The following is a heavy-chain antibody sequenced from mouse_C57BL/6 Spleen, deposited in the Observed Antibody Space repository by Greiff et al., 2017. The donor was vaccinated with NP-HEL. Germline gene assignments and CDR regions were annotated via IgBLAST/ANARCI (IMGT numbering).Heavy chain of an antibody. V-gene: IGHV3-6*01. J-gene: IGHJ2*01. CDR1: GYSITSGYY. CDR3: ARVGDYDGFDY. Sequence: EVQLQQSGPGLVKPSQSLSLTCSVTGYSITSGYYWNWIRQFPGNKLEWMGYISYDGSNNYNPSLKNRISITRDTSKNQFFLKLNSVTTEDTATYYCARVGDYDGFDYWGQGTTLTVSS. CDR2: ISYDGSN. D-gene: IGHD2-4*01.